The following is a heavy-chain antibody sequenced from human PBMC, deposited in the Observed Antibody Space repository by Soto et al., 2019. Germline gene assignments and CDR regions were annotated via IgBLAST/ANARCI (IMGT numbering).Heavy chain of an antibody. V-gene: IGHV1-18*01. Sequence: GASVKVSCKASGYTFTSYGISCVRQAPGQGLEWMGWISAYNGNTNYAQKLQGRVTMTTDTSTSTAYMELRSLRSDDTAVYYCARGRVPYCSGGSCYSGDYWGQGTLVTVSS. J-gene: IGHJ4*02. D-gene: IGHD2-15*01. CDR3: ARGRVPYCSGGSCYSGDY. CDR1: GYTFTSYG. CDR2: ISAYNGNT.